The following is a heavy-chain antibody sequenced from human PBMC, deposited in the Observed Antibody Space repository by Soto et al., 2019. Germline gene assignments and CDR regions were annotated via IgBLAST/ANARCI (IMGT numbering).Heavy chain of an antibody. CDR3: VRRHVSATGIDWFDP. J-gene: IGHJ5*02. Sequence: ASVKVSCKASGYTFTSYGIHWVRQAPGQRLEWMGWTNAANGDTKYSPKFQGRVTITRDTSASTAYMELSSLRSEDTAVYYCVRRHVSATGIDWFDPWGKGTLVTVSS. CDR2: TNAANGDT. V-gene: IGHV1-3*01. D-gene: IGHD6-13*01. CDR1: GYTFTSYG.